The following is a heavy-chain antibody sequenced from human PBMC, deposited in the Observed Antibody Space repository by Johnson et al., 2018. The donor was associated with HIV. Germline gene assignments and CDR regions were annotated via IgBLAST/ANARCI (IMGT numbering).Heavy chain of an antibody. Sequence: VQLVESGGGLIQPGGSLRLSCAASGFTVSSNYMSWVRQAPGKGLEWVSVIYSGGRTYYADSVKGRFTISRDNSRNTLYLQMNSLKTEDTAVYYCSVYFGTAFDFWGQGTMVTVSS. CDR1: GFTVSSNY. J-gene: IGHJ3*01. CDR2: IYSGGRT. D-gene: IGHD6-25*01. CDR3: SVYFGTAFDF. V-gene: IGHV3-53*01.